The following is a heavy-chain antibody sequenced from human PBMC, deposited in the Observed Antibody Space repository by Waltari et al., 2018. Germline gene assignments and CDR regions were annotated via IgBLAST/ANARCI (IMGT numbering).Heavy chain of an antibody. J-gene: IGHJ4*02. D-gene: IGHD6-19*01. Sequence: EVQLVESGGNLVQPGGSLRLSCAASGFTFSSYWITWVRQAPGRGLEGVANIKEDGSQTYYVDSVKGRFTMSRDNAKNSLYLQMNSLRAEDTGLYYCARDRGWNTFDYWGQGTLVTVSS. V-gene: IGHV3-7*04. CDR3: ARDRGWNTFDY. CDR2: IKEDGSQT. CDR1: GFTFSSYW.